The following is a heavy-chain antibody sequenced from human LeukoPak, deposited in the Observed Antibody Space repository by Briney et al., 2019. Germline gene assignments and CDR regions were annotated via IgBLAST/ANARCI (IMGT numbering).Heavy chain of an antibody. Sequence: PGGSLRLSCAASGFTFSSYGMHWVRQAPGKGLEWVAVISYDGSNKYYADSVKGRFTISRDNSKNTLYLQMNSLRAEDTAVYYCAKALSSLNEGVYWGQGTLVTVSS. J-gene: IGHJ4*02. CDR1: GFTFSSYG. CDR2: ISYDGSNK. V-gene: IGHV3-30*18. D-gene: IGHD6-6*01. CDR3: AKALSSLNEGVY.